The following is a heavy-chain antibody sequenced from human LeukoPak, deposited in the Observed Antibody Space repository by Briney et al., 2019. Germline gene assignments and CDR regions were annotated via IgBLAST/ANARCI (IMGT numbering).Heavy chain of an antibody. CDR3: AKDAQRGFDYSNSLEY. D-gene: IGHD4-11*01. CDR1: GFTFNHYG. Sequence: GRSLRLSCAATGFTFNHYGMHWVRQAPGKGLEWVAVIWSDGTNKYYGDSVMGRFTISRVDSGNTVYLQMNSLRPEDTGVYYCAKDAQRGFDYSNSLEYWGQGTPVTVST. J-gene: IGHJ4*02. CDR2: IWSDGTNK. V-gene: IGHV3-33*06.